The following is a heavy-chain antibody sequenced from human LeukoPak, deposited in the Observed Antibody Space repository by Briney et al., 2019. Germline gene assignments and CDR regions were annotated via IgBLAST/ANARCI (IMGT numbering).Heavy chain of an antibody. D-gene: IGHD2-2*01. CDR1: GGSFSGYY. V-gene: IGHV4-34*01. CDR2: INHSRST. Sequence: SETLSLTCAVYGGSFSGYYWSWIRQPPGKGLEWIGEINHSRSTNYNPSLKSRVTISVDTSKNQFSLKLSSVTAADTAVYYCARGGDHRYCSSTSCYSGWFDPWGQGTLVTVSS. J-gene: IGHJ5*02. CDR3: ARGGDHRYCSSTSCYSGWFDP.